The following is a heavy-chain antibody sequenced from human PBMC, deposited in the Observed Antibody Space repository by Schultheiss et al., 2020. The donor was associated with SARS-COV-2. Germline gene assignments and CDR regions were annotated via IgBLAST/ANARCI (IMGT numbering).Heavy chain of an antibody. CDR2: ISGSGGST. CDR1: GFTFSSYW. V-gene: IGHV3-74*01. Sequence: GGSLRLSCAASGFTFSSYWMHWVRQAPGKGLVWVSAISGSGGSTYYADSVKGRFTISRDNSKNTLFLEMHSLSAEDTAVYYCARDLSGSSDSWGQGTLVTVSS. CDR3: ARDLSGSSDS. J-gene: IGHJ4*02. D-gene: IGHD1-26*01.